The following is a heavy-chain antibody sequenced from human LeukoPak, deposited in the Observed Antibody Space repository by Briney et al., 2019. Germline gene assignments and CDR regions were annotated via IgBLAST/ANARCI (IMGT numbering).Heavy chain of an antibody. CDR2: INPNSGGT. D-gene: IGHD6-13*01. V-gene: IGHV1-2*06. CDR1: GYTFTGYY. CDR3: ARRVGSADGFDY. Sequence: ASVKVSCRDSGYTFTGYYMHWVRQAPGQGLEWMGRINPNSGGTNYAQKFQGRVTMTRDTSISTAYMELSRLRSDDTAVYYCARRVGSADGFDYWGQGTLVTVSS. J-gene: IGHJ4*02.